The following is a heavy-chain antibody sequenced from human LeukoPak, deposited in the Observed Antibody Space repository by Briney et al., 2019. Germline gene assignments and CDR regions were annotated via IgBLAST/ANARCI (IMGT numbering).Heavy chain of an antibody. V-gene: IGHV3-23*01. Sequence: GGSLRLSCAASGFTFSSYAMSWVRQAPGKGLEWVSGIIGSGGRSYYPDSVKGRFTISRDNSKNTLFLQMNSLRAGDTAVYYCARRHDNSGKTPLDYWGQGTLVTVSS. D-gene: IGHD3-22*01. J-gene: IGHJ4*02. CDR2: IIGSGGRS. CDR3: ARRHDNSGKTPLDY. CDR1: GFTFSSYA.